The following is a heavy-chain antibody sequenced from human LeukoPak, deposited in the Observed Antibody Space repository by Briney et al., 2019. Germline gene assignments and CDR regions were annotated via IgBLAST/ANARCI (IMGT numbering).Heavy chain of an antibody. J-gene: IGHJ4*02. Sequence: PGGSLRLSCAASGFTFSSYSMNWVRQAPGKGLEWVSYISSSSSTIYYADSVKGRFTISRDNAKNSLYLQMNSLRAEDTAVYYCARDPDFWSGRDFDYWGQGTLVTVSS. CDR1: GFTFSSYS. D-gene: IGHD3-3*01. CDR2: ISSSSSTI. V-gene: IGHV3-48*01. CDR3: ARDPDFWSGRDFDY.